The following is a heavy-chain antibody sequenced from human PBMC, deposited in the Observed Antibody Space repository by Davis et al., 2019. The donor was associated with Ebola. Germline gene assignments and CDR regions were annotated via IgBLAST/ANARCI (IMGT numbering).Heavy chain of an antibody. V-gene: IGHV3-11*04. CDR1: GFTFSDYY. CDR3: ARGELYSDSYFDL. J-gene: IGHJ2*01. D-gene: IGHD2-21*01. Sequence: GESLKISCAASGFTFSDYYMSWIRWSPGKGLEWISYISTSSRTIYYADSVKGRFTISRDNAKKSLYLQMNSLRDEDTALYYCARGELYSDSYFDLWGRGTRVTVSS. CDR2: ISTSSRTI.